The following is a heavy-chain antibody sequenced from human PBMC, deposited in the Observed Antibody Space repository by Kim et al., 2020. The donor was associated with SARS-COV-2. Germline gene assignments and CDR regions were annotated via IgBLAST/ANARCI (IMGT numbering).Heavy chain of an antibody. CDR3: ATSPAVAGTYYYYYGMDV. CDR1: GYTLTELS. J-gene: IGHJ6*02. V-gene: IGHV1-24*01. CDR2: FDPEDGET. Sequence: ASVKVSCKVSGYTLTELSMHWALQAPGKGLDWMVGFDPEDGETIYAQKFQGRVTMTEDTSTDTAYMELSSLRSEDTAVYYCATSPAVAGTYYYYYGMDVWGQGSTVTVSS. D-gene: IGHD6-19*01.